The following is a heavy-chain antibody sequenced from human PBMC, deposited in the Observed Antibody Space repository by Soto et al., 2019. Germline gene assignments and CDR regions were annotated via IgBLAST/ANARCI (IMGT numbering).Heavy chain of an antibody. J-gene: IGHJ5*02. V-gene: IGHV4-39*01. Sequence: SETLSLTCSVSGTSIRNTGDYWAWIRQTPGRGLEWIGSFNFGGNTYYSPSLKSRVAIFVDASKNQFSLKLSSVTAADTAVYYCARHKESLYDFWSGYSNWFDPWGQGTLVTVSS. CDR3: ARHKESLYDFWSGYSNWFDP. D-gene: IGHD3-3*01. CDR1: GTSIRNTGDY. CDR2: FNFGGNT.